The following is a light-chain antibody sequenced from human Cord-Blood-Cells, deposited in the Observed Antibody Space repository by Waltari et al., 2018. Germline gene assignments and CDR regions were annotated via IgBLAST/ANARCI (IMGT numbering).Light chain of an antibody. CDR1: QSVSSN. CDR2: GAS. Sequence: IVMTKSPATRSGSPWQRATVSCRAIQSVSSNLAWYQQKPGQPPSLLIYGASTRAIGIPARFSGSGSGTEFTLTISSLQSEDFAVYYCQQYNNWPITFGQGTRLEIK. CDR3: QQYNNWPIT. J-gene: IGKJ5*01. V-gene: IGKV3-15*01.